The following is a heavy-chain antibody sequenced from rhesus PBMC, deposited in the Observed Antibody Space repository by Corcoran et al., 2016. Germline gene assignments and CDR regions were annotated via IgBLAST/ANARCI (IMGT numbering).Heavy chain of an antibody. CDR1: GGSVSSSNW. V-gene: IGHV4-57*01. CDR3: ARDLGSYWYFDL. Sequence: QLQLQESGPGLVTPPDTLSLPCAVSGGSVSSSNWWRWIRQRAGKGLEWIGRISGSGGSTSYNPSLTSRVTISTDTSKNQFSLKVSSVTAADTAVYYCARDLGSYWYFDLWGPGTPITISS. J-gene: IGHJ2*01. CDR2: ISGSGGST. D-gene: IGHD3-34*01.